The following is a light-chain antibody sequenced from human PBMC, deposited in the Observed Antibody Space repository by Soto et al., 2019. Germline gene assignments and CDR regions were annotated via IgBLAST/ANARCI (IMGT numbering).Light chain of an antibody. CDR3: QQANSFLPLT. V-gene: IGKV1-12*01. CDR2: AAS. J-gene: IGKJ4*01. Sequence: DIQMTQSPSSVSASVGDRVTITCRSRQVISIWLAWYQQKPGKAPKLVIYAASILQSGVPSRFSGSGSVTDFTLTISSLQPEDFATYYCQQANSFLPLTFGGGTKVEIK. CDR1: QVISIW.